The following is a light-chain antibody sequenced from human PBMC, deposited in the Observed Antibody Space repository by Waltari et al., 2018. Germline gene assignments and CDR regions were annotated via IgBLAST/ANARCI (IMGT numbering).Light chain of an antibody. CDR2: KDR. CDR1: AMPKRY. CDR3: QSADSSDSDRWV. Sequence: SYELTQPPSGSVDPGQTARITGRGDAMPKRYADWYQQKPGQAPVLVIHKDRERPSGIPDRFSGSSSGTTATLTISGVHAEDEADYHCQSADSSDSDRWVFGGGTTLTVL. J-gene: IGLJ3*02. V-gene: IGLV3-25*03.